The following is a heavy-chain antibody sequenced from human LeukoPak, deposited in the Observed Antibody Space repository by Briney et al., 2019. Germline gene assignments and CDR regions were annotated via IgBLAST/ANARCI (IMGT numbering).Heavy chain of an antibody. CDR1: GGSISSGSYY. Sequence: SQTLSLTCTVSGGSISSGSYYWGWIPQPAGKELEWIGRIYTSESTNYNPSLKSRVTISVYTSKNQFSLKLSSVTAADTAVYYCARDTLRWDHFDYWGQGTLVTVSS. CDR3: ARDTLRWDHFDY. V-gene: IGHV4-61*02. J-gene: IGHJ4*02. D-gene: IGHD5-12*01. CDR2: IYTSEST.